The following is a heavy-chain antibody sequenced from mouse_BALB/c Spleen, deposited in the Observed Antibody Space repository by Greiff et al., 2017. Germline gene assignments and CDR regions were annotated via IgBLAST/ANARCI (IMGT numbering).Heavy chain of an antibody. CDR1: GFAFSSYD. Sequence: EVQLQESGGGLVKPGGSLKLSCAASGFAFSSYDMSWVRQTPEKRLEWVAYISSGGGSTYYPDTVKGRFTISRDNARNTLYLQMSSLKSEDTAMYYCARFYGSRNWYFDVWGAGTTVTVSS. V-gene: IGHV5-12-1*01. D-gene: IGHD1-1*01. J-gene: IGHJ1*01. CDR3: ARFYGSRNWYFDV. CDR2: ISSGGGST.